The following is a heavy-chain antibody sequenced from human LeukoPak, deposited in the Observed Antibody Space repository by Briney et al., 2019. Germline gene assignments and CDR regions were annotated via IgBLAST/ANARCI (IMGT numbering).Heavy chain of an antibody. CDR2: ISGSDGST. CDR1: GFTFSSYA. CDR3: AKPRGEEWLVGLYDAFDI. Sequence: PGGSLRLSCAASGFTFSSYAMSWVRQAPGKGLEWVSVISGSDGSTYYADSVKGRFTISRDNSKNTLYLQMNSLRAGDTAVFYCAKPRGEEWLVGLYDAFDIWGQGTMATVSS. V-gene: IGHV3-23*01. J-gene: IGHJ3*02. D-gene: IGHD6-19*01.